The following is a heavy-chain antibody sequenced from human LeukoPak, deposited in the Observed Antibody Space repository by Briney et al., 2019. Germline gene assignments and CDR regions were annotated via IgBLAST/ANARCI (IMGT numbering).Heavy chain of an antibody. V-gene: IGHV1-24*01. CDR1: GYTLTELS. J-gene: IGHJ5*02. Sequence: ASVKVSCKVSGYTLTELSMHWVRQAPGKGLEWMGGFDPEDGETIYAQKFQGRVTMTEDTSTDTAYMELSSLRSEDTAVYYCATEVPHCSSTSCYNWFDPRGQGTLVTVSS. D-gene: IGHD2-2*01. CDR2: FDPEDGET. CDR3: ATEVPHCSSTSCYNWFDP.